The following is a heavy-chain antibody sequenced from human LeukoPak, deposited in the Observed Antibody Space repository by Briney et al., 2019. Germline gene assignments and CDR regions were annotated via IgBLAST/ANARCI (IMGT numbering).Heavy chain of an antibody. D-gene: IGHD1-1*01. CDR2: IYPGDSDT. Sequence: GESLKISCKGSGYSFTSYWIGWVRQMPGKRLEWMGIIYPGDSDTRYSPSFQGQVTISADKSISTAYLQWSSLKASDTAMYYCARHKEGQRYYMDVWGKGTTVTVSS. CDR1: GYSFTSYW. CDR3: ARHKEGQRYYMDV. V-gene: IGHV5-51*01. J-gene: IGHJ6*03.